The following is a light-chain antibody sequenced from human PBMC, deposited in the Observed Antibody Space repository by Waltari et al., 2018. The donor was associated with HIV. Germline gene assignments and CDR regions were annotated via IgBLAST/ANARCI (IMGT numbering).Light chain of an antibody. CDR2: TND. CDR3: ATWDDDLSTWL. CDR1: SSNIGSNS. Sequence: SVLTQPPSASGTPGHRVTISCSGDSSNIGSNSVYWYQQLPGTAPKLLIYTNDQRPSGVPDRFSGSNSGTSASLAISGLRSEDEADYYCATWDDDLSTWLFGGGTKLTVL. V-gene: IGLV1-47*01. J-gene: IGLJ3*02.